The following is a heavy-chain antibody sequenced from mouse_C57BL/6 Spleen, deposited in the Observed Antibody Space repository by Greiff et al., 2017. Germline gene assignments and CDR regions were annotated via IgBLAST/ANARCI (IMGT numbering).Heavy chain of an antibody. J-gene: IGHJ3*01. D-gene: IGHD2-4*01. CDR2: IYPGSGST. V-gene: IGHV1-55*01. Sequence: QVQLQQPGAELVKPGASVKMSCKASGYTFTSYWITWVKQRPGQGLEWIGDIYPGSGSTNYNEKFKSKATLTVDTSSSTAYMQLSSLTSEDSAVYYCAREWDDYDGFAYWGQGTLVTVSA. CDR3: AREWDDYDGFAY. CDR1: GYTFTSYW.